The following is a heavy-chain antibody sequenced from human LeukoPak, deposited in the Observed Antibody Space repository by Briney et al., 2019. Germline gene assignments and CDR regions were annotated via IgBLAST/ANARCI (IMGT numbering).Heavy chain of an antibody. Sequence: GGSLRLSCAASGFSFSSYGMHWVRRAPGKGLEWISAISASGGGTHYADSVKGRFTISRDNAKNSLYPQMNSLRAEDTAVYYCARDPMVRGAIVVTCLDCWGQGTLVTVSS. CDR1: GFSFSSYG. J-gene: IGHJ4*02. V-gene: IGHV3-23*01. CDR2: ISASGGGT. D-gene: IGHD3-10*01. CDR3: ARDPMVRGAIVVTCLDC.